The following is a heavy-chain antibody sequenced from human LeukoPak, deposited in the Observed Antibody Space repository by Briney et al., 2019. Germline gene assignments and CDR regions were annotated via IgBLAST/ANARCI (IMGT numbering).Heavy chain of an antibody. CDR3: ARGSYGSRVYDY. CDR2: IYYSGST. D-gene: IGHD4-17*01. CDR1: GGSISSSSYY. V-gene: IGHV4-39*07. Sequence: SETLSLTCTVSGGSISSSSYYWGWIRQPPGKGLEWIGSIYYSGSTYYNPSLKSRVTISVDTSKNQFSLKLSSVTAADTAVYYCARGSYGSRVYDYWGQGTLVTVSS. J-gene: IGHJ4*02.